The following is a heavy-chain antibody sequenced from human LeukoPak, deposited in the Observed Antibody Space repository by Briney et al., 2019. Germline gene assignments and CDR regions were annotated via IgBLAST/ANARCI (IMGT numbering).Heavy chain of an antibody. CDR3: ARDTNGLAY. J-gene: IGHJ4*02. D-gene: IGHD2-8*01. V-gene: IGHV3-74*01. CDR2: VSTDGSTT. Sequence: PGGSLRLSCAASGFTFSSHRMHWVRQAPGKGRVWVSCVSTDGSTTNYADSVKGRFTISRDNAKNTLYLQMNSLRVEDTAVYYCARDTNGLAYWGLGTRVTVSS. CDR1: GFTFSSHR.